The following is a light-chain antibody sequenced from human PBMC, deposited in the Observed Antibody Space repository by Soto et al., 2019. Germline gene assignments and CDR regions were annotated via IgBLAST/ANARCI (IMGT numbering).Light chain of an antibody. CDR3: QQYGSSLIT. CDR1: QRVSSSY. J-gene: IGKJ5*01. V-gene: IGKV3-20*01. CDR2: GAS. Sequence: EIVLTQSPGTLSLSPGERATLSCRASQRVSSSYLAWYQQKPGQAPRLLIYGASSRATGIPDRFSGSGSGTDFTLTISRLEPEDFAVYYCQQYGSSLITFGQGPRLE.